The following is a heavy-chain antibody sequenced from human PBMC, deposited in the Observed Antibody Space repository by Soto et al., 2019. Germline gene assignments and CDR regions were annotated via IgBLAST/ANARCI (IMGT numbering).Heavy chain of an antibody. CDR3: ARGSWHYYYDSSGTELDY. J-gene: IGHJ4*02. V-gene: IGHV1-69*13. CDR2: IIPIFGTA. Sequence: SVKVSCKASGGTFSSYAISWVRQAPGQGLEWMGGIIPIFGTANYAQKFQGRVTITADESTSTAYMELSSLRSEDTAVYYCARGSWHYYYDSSGTELDYWGQGTPVTVSS. D-gene: IGHD3-22*01. CDR1: GGTFSSYA.